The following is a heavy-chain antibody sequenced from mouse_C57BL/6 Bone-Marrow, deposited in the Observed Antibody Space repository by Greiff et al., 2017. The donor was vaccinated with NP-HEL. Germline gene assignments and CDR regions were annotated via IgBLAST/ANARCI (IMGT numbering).Heavy chain of an antibody. J-gene: IGHJ2*01. D-gene: IGHD2-5*01. Sequence: EVKVVESEGGLVQPGSSMKLSCTASGFTFSDYYMAWVRQVPEKGLEWVANINYDGSSTYYLDSLKSRFIISRDNAKNILYLQMSSMKSEDTATYYCARGGYYSNPYYFDYWGQGTTLTVSS. V-gene: IGHV5-16*01. CDR1: GFTFSDYY. CDR3: ARGGYYSNPYYFDY. CDR2: INYDGSST.